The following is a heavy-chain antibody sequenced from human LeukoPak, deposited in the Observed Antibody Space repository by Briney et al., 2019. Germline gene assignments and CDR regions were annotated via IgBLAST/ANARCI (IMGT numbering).Heavy chain of an antibody. CDR3: AKPAIDYYDSSGYYSSYFFHY. J-gene: IGHJ4*02. V-gene: IGHV1-2*02. CDR2: INPNSGGT. Sequence: GSVTVSCKASGYTFTGYYMHWVRQAPGQGLEWMGWINPNSGGTNYAQKFQGRVTMTRDTSISTAYMELSRLRSDDTAVYYCAKPAIDYYDSSGYYSSYFFHYWGQGTLVTVSS. CDR1: GYTFTGYY. D-gene: IGHD3-22*01.